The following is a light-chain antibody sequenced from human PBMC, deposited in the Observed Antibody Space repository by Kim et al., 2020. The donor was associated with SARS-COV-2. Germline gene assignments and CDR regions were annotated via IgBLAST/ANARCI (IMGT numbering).Light chain of an antibody. J-gene: IGLJ3*02. CDR2: VNSDGSH. CDR1: SGHSSYA. Sequence: SVKLTCTRSSGHSSYAIAWHQQQPEKGPRFLMKVNSDGSHNKGDGIPDRFSGSSSGAERYLSISSLQSEDEADYYCQTWGTGIRVFGGGTQLTVL. V-gene: IGLV4-69*01. CDR3: QTWGTGIRV.